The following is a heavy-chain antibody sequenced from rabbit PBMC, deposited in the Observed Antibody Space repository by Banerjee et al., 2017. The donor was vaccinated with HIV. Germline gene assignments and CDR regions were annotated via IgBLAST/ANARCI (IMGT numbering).Heavy chain of an antibody. V-gene: IGHV1S39*01. CDR2: IDPVFGST. CDR1: GFDFSSYG. CDR3: ARVYDSSGYYFNL. D-gene: IGHD4-1*01. Sequence: QEQLVESGGGLVQPGGSLKLSCKVSGFDFSSYGVNWVRQAPGKGLEWIGCIDPVFGSTYYASWVNGRFTISRTSSTTVTLQMTSLTAADTATYFCARVYDSSGYYFNLWGQGTLVTDS. J-gene: IGHJ4*01.